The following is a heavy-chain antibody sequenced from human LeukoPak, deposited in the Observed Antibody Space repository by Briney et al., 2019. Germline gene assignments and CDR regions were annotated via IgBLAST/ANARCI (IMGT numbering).Heavy chain of an antibody. CDR3: ARGKGKVRPSPDY. Sequence: SETLSLTCAVYGGSFSSYYWSWIRQPPGKGLEWIGEINHSGSTNYNPSLKSRVTISVDTSKNQFSLKLSSVTAADTAVYYCARGKGKVRPSPDYWGQGTLVTVSS. CDR2: INHSGST. J-gene: IGHJ4*02. V-gene: IGHV4-34*01. CDR1: GGSFSSYY.